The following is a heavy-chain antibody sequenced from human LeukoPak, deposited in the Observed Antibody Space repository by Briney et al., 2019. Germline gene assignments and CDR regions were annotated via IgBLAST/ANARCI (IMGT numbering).Heavy chain of an antibody. J-gene: IGHJ5*02. CDR2: IDTSGSA. V-gene: IGHV4-4*07. CDR1: GGSISSYY. Sequence: PETLSLTCTVSGGSISSYYWNWIRQPAGKGLEWVGHIDTSGSANYNPSLKSRVTISVDTSKNQISLKLNSVTAADTAVYYCARPLGYCSGGSCYEGGFDPWGQGTLVTVSS. D-gene: IGHD2-15*01. CDR3: ARPLGYCSGGSCYEGGFDP.